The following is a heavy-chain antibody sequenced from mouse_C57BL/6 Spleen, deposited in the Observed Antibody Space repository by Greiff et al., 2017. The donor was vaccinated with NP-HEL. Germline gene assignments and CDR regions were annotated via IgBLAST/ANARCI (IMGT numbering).Heavy chain of an antibody. CDR1: GYSITSGYD. CDR2: ISYSGST. V-gene: IGHV3-1*01. D-gene: IGHD2-2*01. CDR3: ARGYYGYDAWFAY. Sequence: EVKLEESGPGMVKPSQSLSLTCTVTGYSITSGYDWHWIRHFPGNKLEWMGYISYSGSTNYNPSLKSRISITHDTSKNHFFLKLNSVTTEDTATYYCARGYYGYDAWFAYWGQGTLVTVSA. J-gene: IGHJ3*01.